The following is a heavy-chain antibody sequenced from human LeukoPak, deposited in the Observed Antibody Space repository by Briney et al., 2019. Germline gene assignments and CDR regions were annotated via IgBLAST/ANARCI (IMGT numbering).Heavy chain of an antibody. D-gene: IGHD1-14*01. J-gene: IGHJ4*02. CDR2: IGGSGGST. Sequence: PGGSLRLSCAASGFTFSSYAMSWVRQAPGKGLEWVSAIGGSGGSTYYADSVKGRFTISRDNSKNTLYLQMNSLRVEDTAVYYCARDDGMRTVDYWGQGTLVTVSS. V-gene: IGHV3-23*01. CDR3: ARDDGMRTVDY. CDR1: GFTFSSYA.